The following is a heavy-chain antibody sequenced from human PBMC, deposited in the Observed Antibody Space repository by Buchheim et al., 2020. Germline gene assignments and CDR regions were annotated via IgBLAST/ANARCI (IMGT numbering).Heavy chain of an antibody. D-gene: IGHD5-18*01. CDR2: ISGSGGST. CDR3: AKDQLQLWLRYYYGMDV. Sequence: EVQLLESGGGLVQPGGSLRLSCAASGFTFSSYAMSWVRQAPGKGLEWVSAISGSGGSTYYADSVKGRFTISRDNSKNTLYLPMNSLRAEDTAVYYCAKDQLQLWLRYYYGMDVWGQGTT. V-gene: IGHV3-23*01. J-gene: IGHJ6*02. CDR1: GFTFSSYA.